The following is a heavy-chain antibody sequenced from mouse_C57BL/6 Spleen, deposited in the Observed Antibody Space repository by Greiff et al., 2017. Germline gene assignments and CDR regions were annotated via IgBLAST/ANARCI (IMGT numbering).Heavy chain of an antibody. J-gene: IGHJ2*01. Sequence: VQLQQPGAELVKPGASVQLSCKASGYTFTSYWMHWVKQRPGQGLEWIGMIHPNSGSTNYNEKFQSKATLTVDKSSSTAYMQLSSLTSEDSAVYYCARSPITTVVAAEEYYFDYWGQGTTLRGAS. CDR3: ARSPITTVVAAEEYYFDY. D-gene: IGHD1-1*01. V-gene: IGHV1-64*01. CDR2: IHPNSGST. CDR1: GYTFTSYW.